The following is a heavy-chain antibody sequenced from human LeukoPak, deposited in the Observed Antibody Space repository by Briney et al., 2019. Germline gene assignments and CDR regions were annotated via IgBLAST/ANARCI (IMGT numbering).Heavy chain of an antibody. V-gene: IGHV3-21*01. Sequence: GGSLRLSCAASGFTFSSYSMNWVRQAPGKGLEWVSSISSSSSYIYYADSVKGRFTISRDNAKNSLYLQMNSLRAEDTAVYYCAREVLKGIPGYWGQGTLVTVSS. CDR2: ISSSSSYI. CDR3: AREVLKGIPGY. D-gene: IGHD3-9*01. CDR1: GFTFSSYS. J-gene: IGHJ4*02.